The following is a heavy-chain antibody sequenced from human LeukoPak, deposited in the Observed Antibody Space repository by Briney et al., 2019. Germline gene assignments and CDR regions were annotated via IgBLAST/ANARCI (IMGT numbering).Heavy chain of an antibody. V-gene: IGHV1-2*02. CDR3: AREGAAASSFDY. CDR2: INPNSGGT. J-gene: IGHJ4*02. Sequence: ASVKVSCKASGYTFTSYGISWVRQAPGQGLEWMGWINPNSGGTNYAQKFQGRVTMTRDTSISTAYMELSRLRSDDTAVYYCAREGAAASSFDYWGQGTLVTVSS. CDR1: GYTFTSYG. D-gene: IGHD6-13*01.